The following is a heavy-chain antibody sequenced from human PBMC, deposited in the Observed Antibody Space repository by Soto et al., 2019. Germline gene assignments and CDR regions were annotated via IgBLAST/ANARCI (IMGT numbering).Heavy chain of an antibody. Sequence: SETLSLTCTVSGGSISSTNYYWGWIRPPPGKGLEWIAITYYSGSTYYSPSLKSRVTISLDMSKNELSLKLSSVTAADAAVYYCARSFSSDSWSGYYTIFDRWGQGTLVTVS. CDR3: ARSFSSDSWSGYYTIFDR. D-gene: IGHD3-3*01. CDR1: GGSISSTNYY. V-gene: IGHV4-39*01. J-gene: IGHJ4*02. CDR2: TYYSGST.